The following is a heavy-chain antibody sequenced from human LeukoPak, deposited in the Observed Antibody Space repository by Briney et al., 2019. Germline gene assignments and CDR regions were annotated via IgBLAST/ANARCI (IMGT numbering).Heavy chain of an antibody. V-gene: IGHV1-2*02. CDR2: INPNSGGT. Sequence: ASVKVSCKASGYTFTGYHMHWVRQAPGQGLEWMGWINPNSGGTNYAQKFQGRVTMTRDTSISTAYMELSRLRSDDTAVYYCARVEYSYGCVDYWGQGTLVTVSA. CDR3: ARVEYSYGCVDY. D-gene: IGHD5-18*01. J-gene: IGHJ4*02. CDR1: GYTFTGYH.